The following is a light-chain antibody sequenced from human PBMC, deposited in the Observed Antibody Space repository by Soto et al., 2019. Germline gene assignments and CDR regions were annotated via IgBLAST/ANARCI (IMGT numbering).Light chain of an antibody. V-gene: IGLV1-44*01. CDR3: ASWDDSLNGVV. CDR1: SSNIGGKT. CDR2: TNN. J-gene: IGLJ2*01. Sequence: QSVLTQPPSASGAPGQRITISCSGSSSNIGGKTVNWYQQLPGTAPKLLIYTNNQRPSGVPDRFSGSKSGTSASLAISGLQSEDEADYFCASWDDSLNGVVFGGGTKLTVL.